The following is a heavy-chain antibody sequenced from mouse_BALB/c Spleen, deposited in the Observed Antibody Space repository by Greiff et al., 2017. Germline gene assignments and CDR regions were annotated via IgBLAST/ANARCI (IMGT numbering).Heavy chain of an antibody. CDR2: IDPENGNT. Sequence: EVQLQQSGAELVRPGALVKLSCKASGFNIKDYYMHWVKQRPEQGLEWIGWIDPENGNTIYDPKFQGKASITADTSSNTAYLQLSSLTSEDTAVYYCASKDYGNDDFDYWGQGTTLTVSS. CDR1: GFNIKDYY. D-gene: IGHD2-2*01. J-gene: IGHJ2*01. V-gene: IGHV14-1*02. CDR3: ASKDYGNDDFDY.